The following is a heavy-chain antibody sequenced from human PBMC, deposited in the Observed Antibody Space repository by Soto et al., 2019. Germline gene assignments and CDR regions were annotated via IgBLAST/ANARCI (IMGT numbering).Heavy chain of an antibody. D-gene: IGHD3-10*02. J-gene: IGHJ4*02. Sequence: GGSLRLSCAASGFTFSSHWMSWVRQAPGKGLEWVANIKQDGSEKYYVDSVKGRFTISRDNAKNSLYLQMNSLRAEDTAVYYCARVFWHPFYFDYWGQGTLVTVS. CDR2: IKQDGSEK. V-gene: IGHV3-7*03. CDR1: GFTFSSHW. CDR3: ARVFWHPFYFDY.